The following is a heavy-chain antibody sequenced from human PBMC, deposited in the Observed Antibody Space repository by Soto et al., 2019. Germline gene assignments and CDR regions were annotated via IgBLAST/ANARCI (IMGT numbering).Heavy chain of an antibody. CDR3: ARQNYDFWSGYYESYYGMDV. J-gene: IGHJ6*02. Sequence: SETLSLTCTVSGGSIISSSSYWGWIRQPPGKGLEWIGSIYYSGSTYYKQSLKSRVNKSVDTSKNQLYLNLRTVTAADTSVYYCARQNYDFWSGYYESYYGMDVWGQGTTVT. V-gene: IGHV4-39*01. D-gene: IGHD3-3*01. CDR2: IYYSGST. CDR1: GGSIISSSSY.